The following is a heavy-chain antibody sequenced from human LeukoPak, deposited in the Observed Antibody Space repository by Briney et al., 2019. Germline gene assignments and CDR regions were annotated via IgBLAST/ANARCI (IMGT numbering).Heavy chain of an antibody. CDR3: ARLRGIDWSPGGDYYCGMDV. J-gene: IGHJ6*02. D-gene: IGHD3-9*01. CDR2: ISAYNGNT. V-gene: IGHV1-18*01. CDR1: SYTFTSYG. Sequence: GASVKVSCKASSYTFTSYGVSWVRQAPGQGLEWMGWISAYNGNTNYAQKLQGRVTMTTDTSTSTAYMELRSLRSDDTAVYYCARLRGIDWSPGGDYYCGMDVWGQGTTVTVSS.